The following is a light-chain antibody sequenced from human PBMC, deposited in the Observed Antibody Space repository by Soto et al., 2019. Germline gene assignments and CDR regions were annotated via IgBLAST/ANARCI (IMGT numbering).Light chain of an antibody. Sequence: QSALTQPPSVSGSPGQSVTISCTGTSSDVGNYNRVSWYQQPPGTAPKLMIYEVSHRPSGVPDRFSGSQSGNTASLTISGLQAEDEADYYCSLYTSSSTFVFGGGTKSPS. CDR2: EVS. CDR3: SLYTSSSTFV. V-gene: IGLV2-18*01. CDR1: SSDVGNYNR. J-gene: IGLJ2*01.